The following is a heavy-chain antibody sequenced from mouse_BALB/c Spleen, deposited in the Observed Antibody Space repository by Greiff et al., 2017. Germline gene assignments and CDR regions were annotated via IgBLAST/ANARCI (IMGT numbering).Heavy chain of an antibody. Sequence: VQLQQSAAELARPGASVKMSCKASGYTFTSYTMHWVKQRPGQGLEWIGYINPSSGYTEYNQKFKDKTTLTADKSSSTAYMQLSSLTSEGSAVYYCARRRDYSYYFDYWGQGTTLTVSS. J-gene: IGHJ2*01. V-gene: IGHV1-4*02. CDR2: INPSSGYT. D-gene: IGHD1-1*01. CDR3: ARRRDYSYYFDY. CDR1: GYTFTSYT.